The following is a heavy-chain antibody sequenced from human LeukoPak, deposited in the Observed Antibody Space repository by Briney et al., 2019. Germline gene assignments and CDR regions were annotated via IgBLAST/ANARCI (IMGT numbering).Heavy chain of an antibody. CDR2: ISYDGSNK. V-gene: IGHV3-30*03. D-gene: IGHD1-14*01. J-gene: IGHJ4*02. CDR1: GFTFSSYG. CDR3: ARVRYCDY. Sequence: PGRSLRLSCAASGFTFSSYGMHWDRQAPGKGLEWVAVISYDGSNKYYADSVKGRFTISRDNSKNTLYLQMNSLRAEDTAVYYCARVRYCDYWGQGTLVTVSS.